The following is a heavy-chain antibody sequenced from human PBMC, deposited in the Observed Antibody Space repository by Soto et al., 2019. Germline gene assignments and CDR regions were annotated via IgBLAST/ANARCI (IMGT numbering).Heavy chain of an antibody. V-gene: IGHV1-69*13. D-gene: IGHD6-13*01. CDR1: GGTFSSYA. Sequence: GASVKVSCKASGGTFSSYAISWVRQAPGQGLEWMGGIIPIFGTANYAQKFQGRVTITADESTSTAYMELSSLRSEDTAVYYCAREESVAAAGTLYYYYYGMDVCGQGTTLTVSS. J-gene: IGHJ6*02. CDR3: AREESVAAAGTLYYYYYGMDV. CDR2: IIPIFGTA.